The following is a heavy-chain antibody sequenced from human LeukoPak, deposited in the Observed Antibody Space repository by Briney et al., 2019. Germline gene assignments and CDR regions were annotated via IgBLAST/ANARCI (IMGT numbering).Heavy chain of an antibody. CDR3: ARSLGPVIAAAGTVRNWFDP. CDR2: INPNSGDR. V-gene: IGHV1-2*02. J-gene: IGHJ5*02. CDR1: GYTFTGYN. D-gene: IGHD6-13*01. Sequence: ASVKVSCKASGYTFTGYNINWVRQAPGQGLEWMGWINPNSGDRNHVQKFQGRVTMTRDTSISTAYMELSRLRSDDTAVYYCARSLGPVIAAAGTVRNWFDPWGQGTLVTVSS.